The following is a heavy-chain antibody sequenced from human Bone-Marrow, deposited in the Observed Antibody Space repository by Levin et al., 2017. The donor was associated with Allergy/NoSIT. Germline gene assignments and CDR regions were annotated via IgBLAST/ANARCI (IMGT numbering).Heavy chain of an antibody. D-gene: IGHD2-21*02. CDR1: GFSIGGSA. V-gene: IGHV3-73*01. J-gene: IGHJ6*02. CDR2: IRTHAKMFAT. Sequence: QSGGSLRLSCAASGFSIGGSAIHWVRQASGKGLEWVGRIRTHAKMFATDYAPSLSGRFTISRDDSRGMAYLQMNGLIPDDTAVYYCTRHEVESCVGGDCSPYYYDGMDVWGQGTAVTVSS. CDR3: TRHEVESCVGGDCSPYYYDGMDV.